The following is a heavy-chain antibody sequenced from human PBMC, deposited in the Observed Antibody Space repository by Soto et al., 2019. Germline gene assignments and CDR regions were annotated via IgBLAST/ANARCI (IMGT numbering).Heavy chain of an antibody. CDR2: IYYSGST. V-gene: IGHV4-39*01. D-gene: IGHD5-18*01. J-gene: IGHJ6*03. CDR1: GGSISSSSYY. Sequence: SETLSLTCTVSGGSISSSSYYWGWIRQPPGKGLEWIGSIYYSGSTYYNPSLKSRVTISVDTSKNQFSLKLSSVTAADTAVYYCARLKRQLWARYYYYYMDVWGKGTTVTVSS. CDR3: ARLKRQLWARYYYYYMDV.